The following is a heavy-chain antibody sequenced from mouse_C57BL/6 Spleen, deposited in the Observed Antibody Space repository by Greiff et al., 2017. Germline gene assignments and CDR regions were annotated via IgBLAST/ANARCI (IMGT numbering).Heavy chain of an antibody. Sequence: EVMFVESGEGLVKPGGSLKLSCAASGFTFSSYAMSWVRQTPEKRLEWVAYISSGGDYLYYADPVKGRFTISRDNARNTLYLQMSSLKSEDTAMYYFTRAPYGSSFYFFDYWGQGTTLTVSS. CDR1: GFTFSSYA. CDR3: TRAPYGSSFYFFDY. D-gene: IGHD1-1*01. J-gene: IGHJ2*01. CDR2: ISSGGDYL. V-gene: IGHV5-9-1*02.